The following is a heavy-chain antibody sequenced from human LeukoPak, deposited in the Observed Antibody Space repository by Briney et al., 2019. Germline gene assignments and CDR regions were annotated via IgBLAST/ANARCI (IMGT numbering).Heavy chain of an antibody. Sequence: SQTLSLTCTVSGGSISSGSYYWSWIRQPAGKGLEWIGRIYTSGSTNYNPSLKSRVTISVDTSKNQFSLKLSSVTAADTAVYYCAREPFLLWFGEFSSYYFDYRGQGTLVTVSS. CDR2: IYTSGST. CDR1: GGSISSGSYY. V-gene: IGHV4-61*02. CDR3: AREPFLLWFGEFSSYYFDY. J-gene: IGHJ4*02. D-gene: IGHD3-10*01.